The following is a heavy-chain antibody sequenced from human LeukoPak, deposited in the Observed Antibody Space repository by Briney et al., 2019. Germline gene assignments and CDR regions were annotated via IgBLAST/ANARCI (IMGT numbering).Heavy chain of an antibody. D-gene: IGHD4-11*01. CDR1: GYTFTSYD. V-gene: IGHV1-8*01. CDR3: ASDSNPLGYYMDV. Sequence: GASVKVSCKASGYTFTSYDINWVRQATGQGLEWLGWMNPNSGNTGYAQKLQGRVTMTTDTSTSTAYMELRSLRSDDTAVYYCASDSNPLGYYMDVWGKGTTVTVSS. J-gene: IGHJ6*03. CDR2: MNPNSGNT.